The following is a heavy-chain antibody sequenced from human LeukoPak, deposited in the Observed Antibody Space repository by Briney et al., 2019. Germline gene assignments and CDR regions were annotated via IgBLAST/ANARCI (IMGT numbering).Heavy chain of an antibody. D-gene: IGHD2-2*01. J-gene: IGHJ5*02. V-gene: IGHV6-1*01. CDR3: ARRLTQYDCFDP. CDR2: TYYRSTWYN. Sequence: SQTLSLTCAISGDSVSSNSVTWNWIRQSPSRGLEWLGRTYYRSTWYNDYAVSVRGRITVTTDTSKNQFSLHLNSVTPEDTAVYYCARRLTQYDCFDPWGQGILVTVSS. CDR1: GDSVSSNSVT.